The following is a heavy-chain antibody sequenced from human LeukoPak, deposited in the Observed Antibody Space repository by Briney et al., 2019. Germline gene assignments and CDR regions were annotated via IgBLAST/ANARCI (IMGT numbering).Heavy chain of an antibody. D-gene: IGHD2-21*01. CDR1: GFTFSSYA. CDR3: AKVRDSGRYYYYYMDV. J-gene: IGHJ6*03. V-gene: IGHV3-23*01. Sequence: PGGSLRLSCAASGFTFSSYAMSWVRQAPGKGLEWVSDISGSGGSTYYADSVKGRFTISRDNSKNTLYLQMNSLRAEDTAVYYCAKVRDSGRYYYYYMDVWGKGTTVTVSS. CDR2: ISGSGGST.